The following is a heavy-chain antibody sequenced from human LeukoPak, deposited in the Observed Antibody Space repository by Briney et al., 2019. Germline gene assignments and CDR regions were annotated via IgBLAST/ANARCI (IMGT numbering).Heavy chain of an antibody. Sequence: ASVKVSCKVSGYTLTELSMHWVRQAPGKGLEWMGGFDPEDGETIYAQKFQGRVTMTRNTSISTAYMELSSLRSEDTAVYYCATVRGYCTNGVCYWGAYFDYWGQGTLVTVSS. V-gene: IGHV1-24*01. CDR3: ATVRGYCTNGVCYWGAYFDY. CDR1: GYTLTELS. D-gene: IGHD2-8*01. J-gene: IGHJ4*02. CDR2: FDPEDGET.